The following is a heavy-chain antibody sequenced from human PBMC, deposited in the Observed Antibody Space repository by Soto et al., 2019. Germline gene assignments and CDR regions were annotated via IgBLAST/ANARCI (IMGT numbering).Heavy chain of an antibody. V-gene: IGHV5-51*01. D-gene: IGHD6-6*01. CDR2: IYPSDSDT. CDR1: GYTFTSYW. J-gene: IGHJ6*02. Sequence: PGESLKISCKASGYTFTSYWIAWVRQIPGKGLECVGIIYPSDSDTRYSPSFQGQLTISADKSLSTAYLQWSSLKASDTAMYYCARGWKQLANYGMDVWGQGTTVTVSS. CDR3: ARGWKQLANYGMDV.